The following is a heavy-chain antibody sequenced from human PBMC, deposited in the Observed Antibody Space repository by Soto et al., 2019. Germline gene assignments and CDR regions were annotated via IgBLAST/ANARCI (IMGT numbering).Heavy chain of an antibody. Sequence: QVQLQESGPGLVRPSETLSLTCTVSGGSISSYYWSWIRQPPGKGLEWIGYIYYSGSTNYNPSLKSRVTISVDTSKNPFSLKLSSVTAADTAVYYCARHGAPRDAFDIWGQGTMVTVSS. CDR3: ARHGAPRDAFDI. D-gene: IGHD3-10*01. CDR1: GGSISSYY. J-gene: IGHJ3*02. CDR2: IYYSGST. V-gene: IGHV4-59*08.